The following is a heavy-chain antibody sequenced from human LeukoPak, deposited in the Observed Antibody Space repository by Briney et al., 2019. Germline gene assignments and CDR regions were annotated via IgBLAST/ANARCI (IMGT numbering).Heavy chain of an antibody. CDR3: ARVIVVVPAAMEAGYYYYGMDV. CDR2: IIPILGIA. CDR1: GYTFTSYY. Sequence: ASVKVSCKASGYTFTSYYMHWVRQAPGQGLEWMGRIIPILGIANYAQKFQGRVTITADKSTSTAYMELSSLRSEDTAVYYCARVIVVVPAAMEAGYYYYGMDVWGQGTTVTVSS. J-gene: IGHJ6*02. V-gene: IGHV1-69*04. D-gene: IGHD2-2*01.